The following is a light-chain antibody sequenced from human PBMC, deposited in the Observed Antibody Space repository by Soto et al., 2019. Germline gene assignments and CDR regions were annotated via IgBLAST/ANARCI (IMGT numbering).Light chain of an antibody. V-gene: IGLV2-23*03. CDR3: CSYAGSSTV. CDR2: EGS. Sequence: QSALTQPASVSGSPGQSITISCTGTSSDVGSYNLVSWYQQHPGKAPKLMIYEGSKRPSGVSNRFSGSKSGNTASLTISGLQAEDEAYYYCCSYAGSSTVFGTGTKVTVL. J-gene: IGLJ1*01. CDR1: SSDVGSYNL.